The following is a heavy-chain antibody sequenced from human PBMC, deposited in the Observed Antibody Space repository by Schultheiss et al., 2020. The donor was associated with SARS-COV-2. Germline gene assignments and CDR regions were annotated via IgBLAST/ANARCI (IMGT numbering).Heavy chain of an antibody. CDR1: GGSISSGDYY. CDR2: IYYSGTT. J-gene: IGHJ4*02. Sequence: SETLSLTCTVSGGSISSGDYYWSWIRQHPGKGLEWIGYIYYSGTTYYNPSLKSRLTISVDTSKNQFSLKLSSVTAADTAVYYCARGSITIFGVVSSFDYWGQGTLVTVSS. V-gene: IGHV4-31*03. CDR3: ARGSITIFGVVSSFDY. D-gene: IGHD3-3*01.